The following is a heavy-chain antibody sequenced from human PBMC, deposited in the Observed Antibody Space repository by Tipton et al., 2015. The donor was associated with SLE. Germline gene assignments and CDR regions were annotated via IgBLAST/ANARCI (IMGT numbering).Heavy chain of an antibody. J-gene: IGHJ4*02. CDR3: VRQSPYNNRPFDH. CDR1: GFTFNSYW. V-gene: IGHV3-66*04. Sequence: SLRLSCAASGFTFNSYWMSWVRQAPGKGLEWVSVLFRDGRTYYGDSVKGRFTVSRDNSENTLYLQMNSLRAEDTAVYYCVRQSPYNNRPFDHWGQGTLVTVSS. CDR2: LFRDGRT. D-gene: IGHD1-14*01.